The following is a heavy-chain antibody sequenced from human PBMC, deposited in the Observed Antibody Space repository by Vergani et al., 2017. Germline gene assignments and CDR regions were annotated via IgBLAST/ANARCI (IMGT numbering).Heavy chain of an antibody. D-gene: IGHD4-17*01. CDR2: ISYDGSNK. CDR3: ANSPELTTVFLPNDY. V-gene: IGHV3-30*18. Sequence: QVQLVESGGGVVQPGRSLRLSCAASGFTFSSYGMHWVRQAPGKGLEWVAVISYDGSNKYYADSVKGRFTISRDNSKNTLYLQMNSLRAEDTAVYYCANSPELTTVFLPNDYWGQGTLVTVSS. J-gene: IGHJ4*02. CDR1: GFTFSSYG.